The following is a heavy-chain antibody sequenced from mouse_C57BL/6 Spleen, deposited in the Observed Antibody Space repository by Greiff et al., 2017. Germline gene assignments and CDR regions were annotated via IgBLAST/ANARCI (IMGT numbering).Heavy chain of an antibody. D-gene: IGHD3-2*02. J-gene: IGHJ4*01. Sequence: EVKLLESGGDLVKPGGSLKLSCAASGFTFSSYGMSWVRQTPDQRLEWVATISSGGSYTYYPDSGKGRVTISRDNAKNTLYLQMSSLKSEDTAMYYWASPLQADQNYWGQGTSVTVSS. CDR2: ISSGGSYT. V-gene: IGHV5-6*01. CDR1: GFTFSSYG. CDR3: ASPLQADQNY.